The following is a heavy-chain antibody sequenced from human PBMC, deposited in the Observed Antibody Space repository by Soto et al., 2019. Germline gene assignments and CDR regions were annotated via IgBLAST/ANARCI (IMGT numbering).Heavy chain of an antibody. CDR2: INHSGST. V-gene: IGHV4-34*01. CDR1: GGSFSGYY. D-gene: IGHD5-18*01. J-gene: IGHJ6*02. Sequence: SETLSLTCGVYGGSFSGYYWSWIRQPPGKGLEWIGEINHSGSTNYNPSLKSRTTISAHTSKNQLSLKVSSVTAADTAVYYCARGGGYSFGFDYYYGMDVWGQGTTVTVSS. CDR3: ARGGGYSFGFDYYYGMDV.